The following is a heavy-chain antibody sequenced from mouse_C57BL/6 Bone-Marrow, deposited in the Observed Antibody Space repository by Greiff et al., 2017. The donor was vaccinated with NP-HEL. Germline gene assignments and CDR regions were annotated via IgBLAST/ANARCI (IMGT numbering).Heavy chain of an antibody. CDR3: AREGIYDGYFPFAY. CDR1: GYTFTDYN. CDR2: INPNNGGT. V-gene: IGHV1-18*01. J-gene: IGHJ3*01. Sequence: EVQLQQSGPELVKPGASVKIPCKASGYTFTDYNMDWVKQSHGKSLEWIGDINPNNGGTIYNQKFKGKATLTVDKSSSTAYMELRSLTSEDTAVYYCAREGIYDGYFPFAYWGQGTLVTVSA. D-gene: IGHD2-3*01.